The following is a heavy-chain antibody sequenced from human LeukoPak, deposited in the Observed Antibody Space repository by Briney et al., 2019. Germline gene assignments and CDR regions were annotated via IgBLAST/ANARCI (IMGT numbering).Heavy chain of an antibody. D-gene: IGHD6-19*01. CDR3: AKGLYSSGWYYFDS. V-gene: IGHV3-30*02. CDR1: GFTFSNYG. CDR2: IQYDGNNK. J-gene: IGHJ4*02. Sequence: GGSLRLSCAASGFTFSNYGMHWVRQAPGKGLEWVGVIQYDGNNKYYADSVKGRFTISRDNSKNTLYLQMNSLRAEDTAVYYCAKGLYSSGWYYFDSWGQGTLVTVSS.